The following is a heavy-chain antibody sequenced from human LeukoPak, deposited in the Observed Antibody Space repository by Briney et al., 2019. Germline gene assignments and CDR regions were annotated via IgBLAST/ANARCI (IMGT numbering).Heavy chain of an antibody. D-gene: IGHD4-17*01. CDR1: GFTFSSYW. J-gene: IGHJ6*03. Sequence: GSLRLSCAASGFTFSSYWMSWVRQAPGKGLEWVANIKQDGSEKYYVDSVKGRFTISRDNAKNSLYLQMNSLRAEDTAVYYCHGDYVAGYYYMDVWGKGTTVTVSS. CDR3: HGDYVAGYYYMDV. V-gene: IGHV3-7*01. CDR2: IKQDGSEK.